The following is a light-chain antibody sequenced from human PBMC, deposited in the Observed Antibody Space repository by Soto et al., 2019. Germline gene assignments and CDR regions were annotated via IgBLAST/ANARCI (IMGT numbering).Light chain of an antibody. J-gene: IGLJ2*01. CDR2: RVG. V-gene: IGLV2-11*01. CDR3: GSFAGSNTYVV. Sequence: QSVLIQPRSVSGSPGQSVPISCTGTSSDVGHYNFVSWYQHHPGKAPKPMIYRVGQRPSGVPDRFSGSKSVNTASLTISGLQAEDEADYYCGSFAGSNTYVVFGGGTKVTVL. CDR1: SSDVGHYNF.